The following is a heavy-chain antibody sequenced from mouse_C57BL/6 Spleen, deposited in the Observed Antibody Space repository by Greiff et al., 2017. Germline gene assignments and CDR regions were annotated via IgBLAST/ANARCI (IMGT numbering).Heavy chain of an antibody. Sequence: QVQLQQSGAELVRPGASVKLSCKASGYTFTDYYINWVKQRPGQGLEWIARIYPGSGNTYYNEKFKGKATLTAEKSSSTAYMQLSSLTSEDSAVYFCARSVLRGAMDYWGQGTSVTVSS. CDR3: ARSVLRGAMDY. D-gene: IGHD2-12*01. J-gene: IGHJ4*01. CDR2: IYPGSGNT. V-gene: IGHV1-76*01. CDR1: GYTFTDYY.